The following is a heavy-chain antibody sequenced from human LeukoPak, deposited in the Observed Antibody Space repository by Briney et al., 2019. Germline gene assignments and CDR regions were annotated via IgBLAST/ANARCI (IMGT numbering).Heavy chain of an antibody. V-gene: IGHV3-7*01. D-gene: IGHD4-17*01. CDR3: AREGPYGDYVRWYFDL. Sequence: GGSLRLSCAASGFNFGAYSMSWVRQAPGKGLEWVTYMKEDGSEIFYVDSVKGRFTISRDNAKNALYLQMNSLRAEDTAVYYCAREGPYGDYVRWYFDLWGRGTLVTASS. J-gene: IGHJ2*01. CDR1: GFNFGAYS. CDR2: MKEDGSEI.